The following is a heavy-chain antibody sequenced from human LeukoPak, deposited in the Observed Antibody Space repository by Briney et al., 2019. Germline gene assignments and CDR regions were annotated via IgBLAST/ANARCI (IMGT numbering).Heavy chain of an antibody. J-gene: IGHJ6*02. CDR3: ARSPAWIPYYYYGMDV. CDR2: ISSSSSYI. V-gene: IGHV3-21*01. CDR1: GFTFSSYS. Sequence: RGGSLRLSCAASGFTFSSYSMNWVRQAPGKGLEWVSSISSSSSYIHYADSVKGRCTISRDNDYNSPYLQINSLRAEDTAVYYCARSPAWIPYYYYGMDVRGQGTTVTVSS. D-gene: IGHD5-12*01.